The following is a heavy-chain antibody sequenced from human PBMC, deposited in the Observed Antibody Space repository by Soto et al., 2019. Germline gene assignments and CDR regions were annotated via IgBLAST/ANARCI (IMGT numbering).Heavy chain of an antibody. V-gene: IGHV4-4*07. D-gene: IGHD3-3*01. J-gene: IGHJ5*02. Sequence: QVHLQESGPGLVKPSETLSLTCTVSGGAISTYYWTWIRQTAGKGLEWIGRIYSSGSTKYNPALQSRVTMSLDTSNNQFSLRLTSVTAADTAVYYCARGQRFSDWFDPWGQGTLVTASS. CDR1: GGAISTYY. CDR2: IYSSGST. CDR3: ARGQRFSDWFDP.